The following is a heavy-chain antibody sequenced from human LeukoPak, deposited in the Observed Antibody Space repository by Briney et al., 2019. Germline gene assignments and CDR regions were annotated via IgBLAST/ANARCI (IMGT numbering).Heavy chain of an antibody. V-gene: IGHV3-48*01. D-gene: IGHD3-3*01. CDR2: ISSSSSTI. J-gene: IGHJ3*02. CDR1: GFTFSSYS. Sequence: GGSLRLSCAASGFTFSSYSMNWVRQAPGKGLEWVSYISSSSSTIYYADSVKGRFTISRDNAKNSLYLQMNSLRAEDTAVYYCATLTQNYDFWSGYAFDIWGQGTMVIVPS. CDR3: ATLTQNYDFWSGYAFDI.